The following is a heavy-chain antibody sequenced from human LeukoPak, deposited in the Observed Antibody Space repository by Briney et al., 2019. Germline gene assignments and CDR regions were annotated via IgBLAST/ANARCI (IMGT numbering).Heavy chain of an antibody. D-gene: IGHD7-27*01. Sequence: GGSLKLSCAASGFTFSSYAMSWVRQAPGKGLESVSAISGSGGSTYYADSVKGRFTISRDNSKNTPYLQMNSLRAEDTAVYYCAKVLAGLGSFDYWGQGTLVTVSS. CDR3: AKVLAGLGSFDY. J-gene: IGHJ4*02. CDR1: GFTFSSYA. V-gene: IGHV3-23*01. CDR2: ISGSGGST.